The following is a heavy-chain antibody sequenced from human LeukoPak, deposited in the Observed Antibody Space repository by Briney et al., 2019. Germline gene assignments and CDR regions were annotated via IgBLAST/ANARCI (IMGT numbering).Heavy chain of an antibody. Sequence: PSETLSLTCAVSGDSISSALWWNWVRQPPGKGLDWIGVTSRDGSTKYNPSLKNRVTISKDNSKNQFSLKLNSVTAADTAVYYCTTSSGWYSLNYWGQGVLITVSS. D-gene: IGHD1-26*01. V-gene: IGHV4-4*02. J-gene: IGHJ4*02. CDR2: TSRDGST. CDR1: GDSISSALW. CDR3: TTSSGWYSLNY.